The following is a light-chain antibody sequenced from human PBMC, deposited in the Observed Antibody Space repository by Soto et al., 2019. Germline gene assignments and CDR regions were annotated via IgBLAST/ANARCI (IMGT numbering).Light chain of an antibody. J-gene: IGLJ1*01. CDR1: SSDVGGYNY. V-gene: IGLV2-14*01. CDR3: SAYTSSDTGV. CDR2: EVN. Sequence: QSVLTQPASVSGSPEQSITISCTGSSSDVGGYNYVSWYQQHPGKAPKLMIYEVNYRPSGVSNRFSGSKSGNTASLTISGLQAEDEADYYCSAYTSSDTGVFGTGTKATVL.